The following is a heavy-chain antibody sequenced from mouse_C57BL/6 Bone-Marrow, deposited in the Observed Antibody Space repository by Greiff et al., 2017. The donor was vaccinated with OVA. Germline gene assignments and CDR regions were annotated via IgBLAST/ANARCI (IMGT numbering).Heavy chain of an antibody. D-gene: IGHD3-3*01. V-gene: IGHV1-81*01. CDR3: AGGTAGAMDY. CDR2: IYPRSGNT. CDR1: GYTFTSYG. Sequence: VQLQESGAELARPGASVKLSCKASGYTFTSYGISWVKQRTGQGLEWIGEIYPRSGNTYYNEKFKGKATLTADKSSSTAYMELRSLTSEDSAVYFCAGGTAGAMDYWGQGTSVTVSS. J-gene: IGHJ4*01.